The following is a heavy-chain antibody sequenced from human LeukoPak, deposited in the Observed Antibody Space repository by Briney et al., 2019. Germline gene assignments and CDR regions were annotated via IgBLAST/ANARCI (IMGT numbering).Heavy chain of an antibody. D-gene: IGHD6-13*01. V-gene: IGHV4-34*01. CDR2: INHSGST. CDR1: GGSFSGYY. J-gene: IGHJ4*02. Sequence: SETLSLTCAVYGGSFSGYYWSWIRQPPGKGLEWIGKINHSGSTNYNPSLKSRVTISVDTSKNQFSLKLSSVTAADTAVYYCASSSISWDFDYWGQGTLVTVPS. CDR3: ASSSISWDFDY.